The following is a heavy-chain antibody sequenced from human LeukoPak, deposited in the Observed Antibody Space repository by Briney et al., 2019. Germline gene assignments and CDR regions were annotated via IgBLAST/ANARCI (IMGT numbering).Heavy chain of an antibody. Sequence: PGGSLRLSCAASGFTFSSYSMNWVRQAPGKGPEWVSSISSSSSYIYYADSVKGRFTISRDNAKNSLYLQMNSLRAEDTAVYYCARDRIVGAKPDYWGQGTLVTVSS. D-gene: IGHD1-26*01. J-gene: IGHJ4*02. CDR1: GFTFSSYS. V-gene: IGHV3-21*01. CDR2: ISSSSSYI. CDR3: ARDRIVGAKPDY.